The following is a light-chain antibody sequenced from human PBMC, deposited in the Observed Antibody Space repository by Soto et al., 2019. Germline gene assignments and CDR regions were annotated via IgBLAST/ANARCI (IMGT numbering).Light chain of an antibody. CDR2: EGS. CDR3: CSYAGSSTSLYV. Sequence: QSVLTQPASVSGSPGQSITTSCTGTSSDVGSYNLVSWYQQHPGKAPKLTIYEGSKRPSGVSNRFSGSKSGNTASLTISGLQAEDEADYYCCSYAGSSTSLYVFGTGTKVTVL. CDR1: SSDVGSYNL. J-gene: IGLJ1*01. V-gene: IGLV2-23*01.